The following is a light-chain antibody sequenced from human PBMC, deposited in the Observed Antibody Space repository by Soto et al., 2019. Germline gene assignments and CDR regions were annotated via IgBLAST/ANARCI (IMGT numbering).Light chain of an antibody. V-gene: IGLV1-40*01. CDR3: QSYDISHVV. CDR2: GNS. Sequence: QSVLTQPPSVSGAPGQRVTISCTGSSSNIGAGYDVHWYQQLPGTAPKLLIYGNSNRPSGVPDRFSGSKSGTSASLAITGLQAEDEADYYCQSYDISHVVCVGGTKLTVL. J-gene: IGLJ2*01. CDR1: SSNIGAGYD.